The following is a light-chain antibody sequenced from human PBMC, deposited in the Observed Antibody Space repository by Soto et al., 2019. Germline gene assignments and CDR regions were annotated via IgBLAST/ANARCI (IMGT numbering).Light chain of an antibody. CDR2: GAS. Sequence: EIVLTQSPGTLSLSPGERATLSCRASQSVSSNYLAWYQQKPGQAPRPLIYGASSRATGIRDRFSGSGAGTDFTLTISRLESEDFAVYYCQQYGSSPWTFGQGTKVESK. CDR3: QQYGSSPWT. V-gene: IGKV3-20*01. CDR1: QSVSSNY. J-gene: IGKJ1*01.